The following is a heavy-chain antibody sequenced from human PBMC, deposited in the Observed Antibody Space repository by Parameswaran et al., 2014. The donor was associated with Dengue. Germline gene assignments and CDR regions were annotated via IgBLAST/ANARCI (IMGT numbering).Heavy chain of an antibody. CDR3: AREWSYCTNGVCYTDWFDP. J-gene: IGHJ5*02. D-gene: IGHD2-8*01. Sequence: WVRQAPGQGLEWMGWINTNTGNPTYAQGFTGRFVFSLDTSASTAYLQISSLKAEDTAVYYCAREWSYCTNGVCYTDWFDPWGQGTLVTVSS. CDR2: INTNTGNP. V-gene: IGHV7-4-1*02.